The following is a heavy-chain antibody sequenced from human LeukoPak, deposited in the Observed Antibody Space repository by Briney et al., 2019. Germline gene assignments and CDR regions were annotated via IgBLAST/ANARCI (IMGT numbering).Heavy chain of an antibody. V-gene: IGHV1-46*01. D-gene: IGHD4-17*01. CDR1: GYTFTSYY. CDR3: VRPVTPGLYYFDY. J-gene: IGHJ4*02. Sequence: GPSVKLSCRASGYTFTSYYMHWVRQAPGQGLEWMGIINPSGDTTSYAQKFQDRVTMTRDTSTSALYMELSSLRSEDTAVYYCVRPVTPGLYYFDYWGQGTLVTVSS. CDR2: INPSGDTT.